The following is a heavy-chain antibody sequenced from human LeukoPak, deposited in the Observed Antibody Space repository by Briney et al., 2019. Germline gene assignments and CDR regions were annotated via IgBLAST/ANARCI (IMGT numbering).Heavy chain of an antibody. CDR3: ARGQQLRPFDY. D-gene: IGHD6-13*01. V-gene: IGHV1-18*01. CDR2: ISAYNGNT. J-gene: IGHJ4*02. Sequence: GASVKVSCKASGYTFTSHGINWVRQALGQGLEWMGWISAYNGNTNYAQKLQGRVTMTTDTSTSTAYMELRSLRSDDTAVYYCARGQQLRPFDYWGQGTLVTVSS. CDR1: GYTFTSHG.